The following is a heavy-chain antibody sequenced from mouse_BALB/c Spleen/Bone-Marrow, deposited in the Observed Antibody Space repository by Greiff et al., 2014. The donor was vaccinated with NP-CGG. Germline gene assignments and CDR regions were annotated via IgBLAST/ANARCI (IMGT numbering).Heavy chain of an antibody. CDR3: AMHRGWYFDV. CDR2: IDPANGNT. V-gene: IGHV14-3*02. CDR1: GFNIKDTY. Sequence: EVQLQQSGAELVKPGASVKLSCTVSGFNIKDTYMHWVKQRPEQGLEWIGRIDPANGNTKYDPKFQGRATLKADTSSNTAYLQFSSPTSEDTAVYYCAMHRGWYFDVWGAGTSVIVSS. J-gene: IGHJ1*01.